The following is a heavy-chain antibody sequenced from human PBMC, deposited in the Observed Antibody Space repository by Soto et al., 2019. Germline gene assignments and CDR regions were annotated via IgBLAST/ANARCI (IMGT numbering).Heavy chain of an antibody. CDR2: ISYDGSNK. J-gene: IGHJ4*02. CDR3: ASGRYYYDSSGLEVWR. D-gene: IGHD3-22*01. Sequence: GGSLRLSCAASGFTFSSYAMHWVRQAPGKGLEWVAVISYDGSNKYYADSVKGRFTISRDNSKNTLYLQMNSLRAEDTAVYYCASGRYYYDSSGLEVWRWGQGTLVTVSS. V-gene: IGHV3-30-3*01. CDR1: GFTFSSYA.